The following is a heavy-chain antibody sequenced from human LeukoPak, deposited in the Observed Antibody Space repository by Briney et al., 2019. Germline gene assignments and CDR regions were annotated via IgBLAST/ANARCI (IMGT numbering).Heavy chain of an antibody. D-gene: IGHD2-8*02. CDR2: IYTSGST. CDR3: ARGSGGYFDY. CDR1: GGSISSGSYY. J-gene: IGHJ4*02. V-gene: IGHV4-61*02. Sequence: TASETLSLTCTVSGGSISSGSYYWSWIRQPAGKGLEWIGRIYTSGSTNYNPSLKSRVTISVDTSKNQFSLKLSSVTAADTAVCYCARGSGGYFDYWGQRTLVTVSS.